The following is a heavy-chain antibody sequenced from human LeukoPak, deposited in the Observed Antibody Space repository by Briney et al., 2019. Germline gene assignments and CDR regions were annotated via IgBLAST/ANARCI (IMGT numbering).Heavy chain of an antibody. Sequence: ASVKVSCKPSGYTFSSYYMHWVRQAPGRGLEWMGIINPSGGTTSYAQKFQGRVTMTRDTSTNTVYMELSSLRSDDTAVYYCAREGSMALMDYYYYMDVWGKGTTVTVSS. CDR1: GYTFSSYY. J-gene: IGHJ6*03. CDR2: INPSGGTT. D-gene: IGHD2/OR15-2a*01. V-gene: IGHV1-46*01. CDR3: AREGSMALMDYYYYMDV.